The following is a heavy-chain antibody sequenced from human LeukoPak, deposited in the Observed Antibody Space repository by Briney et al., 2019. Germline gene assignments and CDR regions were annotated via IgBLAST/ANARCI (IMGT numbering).Heavy chain of an antibody. CDR1: GFTFSSYG. V-gene: IGHV3-33*01. J-gene: IGHJ3*02. CDR3: ERDLDHNDFWSGYWPDAFDS. CDR2: IWYNGTNE. Sequence: GGSLRLSCAASGFTFSSYGMHWVRQAPGRGVEWGAVIWYNGTNEYYADSVKGRFTISRDNSRNTLYLQMSRLRAEDTALYYCERDLDHNDFWSGYWPDAFDSWGQGTMVFVSS. D-gene: IGHD3-3*01.